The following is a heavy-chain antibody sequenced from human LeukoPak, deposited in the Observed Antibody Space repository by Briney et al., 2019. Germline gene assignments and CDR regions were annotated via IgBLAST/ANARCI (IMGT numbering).Heavy chain of an antibody. J-gene: IGHJ4*02. CDR1: GFSLDTSGMC. V-gene: IGHV2-70*17. D-gene: IGHD1-7*01. CDR2: IDWDGDK. Sequence: SGPTLVNPTPPLRLTCAFSGFSLDTSGMCVSWIRQPPEKALEWLARIDWDGDKFYSTSLETRLTISKDTSRTQVVLTMTNMDPVDTAAYFCARFRGATGTTDYWGQGTLVTVSS. CDR3: ARFRGATGTTDY.